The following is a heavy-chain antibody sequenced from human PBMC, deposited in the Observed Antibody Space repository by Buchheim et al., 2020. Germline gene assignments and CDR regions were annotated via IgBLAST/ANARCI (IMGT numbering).Heavy chain of an antibody. CDR2: ISYDGSNK. J-gene: IGHJ6*02. CDR1: GFTFSSYA. Sequence: VQLLESGGGSVQPGGSLRLSCAASGFTFSSYAMHWVRQAPGKGLEWVAVISYDGSNKYYADSVKGRFTISRDNSKNTLYLQMNSLRAEDTAVYYCARVGVLRFLEWLSPYYYYGMDVWGQGTT. CDR3: ARVGVLRFLEWLSPYYYYGMDV. D-gene: IGHD3-3*01. V-gene: IGHV3-30*04.